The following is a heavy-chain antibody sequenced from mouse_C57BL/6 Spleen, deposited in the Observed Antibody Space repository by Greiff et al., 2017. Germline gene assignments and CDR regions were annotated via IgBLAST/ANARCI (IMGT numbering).Heavy chain of an antibody. J-gene: IGHJ2*01. V-gene: IGHV8-12*01. CDR3: ARRANFYGSDYFDY. CDR2: IYWDDDK. CDR1: GFSLSTSGMG. Sequence: QVTLKVSGPGLLQSSQTLSLTCSFSGFSLSTSGMGVSWIRQPSGKGLEWLAHIYWDDDKRYNPSLKSRLTISKDTSRNQVFLKIASVDTADTATYYGARRANFYGSDYFDYGGQGPLSQSPQ. D-gene: IGHD1-1*01.